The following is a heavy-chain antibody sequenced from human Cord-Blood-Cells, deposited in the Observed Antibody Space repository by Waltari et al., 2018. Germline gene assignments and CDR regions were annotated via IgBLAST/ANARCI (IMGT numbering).Heavy chain of an antibody. CDR3: ARKYSSGWFDY. CDR1: GYTFTCYA. V-gene: IGHV1-3*01. Sequence: QVQLVQSGAEVKKPGASVKVSCKASGYTFTCYAMHWARQAPGQRLEWMGWINAGNGNTKYSQKFQGRVTITRDTSASTAYIELSSLRSEDTAVYYCARKYSSGWFDYWGQGTLVTVSS. J-gene: IGHJ4*02. CDR2: INAGNGNT. D-gene: IGHD6-19*01.